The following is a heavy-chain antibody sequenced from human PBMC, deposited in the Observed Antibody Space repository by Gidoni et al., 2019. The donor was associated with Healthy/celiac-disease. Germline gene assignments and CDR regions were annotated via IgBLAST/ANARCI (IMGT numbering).Heavy chain of an antibody. CDR1: GFTFSSYA. Sequence: EVQLLESGGGLVQPGGSLRLSCAASGFTFSSYAMSWVRQAPGKGLEWVSAISGSGGSTYYADSVKGRFTISRDNSKNTLYLQMNSLRAEDTAVYYCAKGDYDSSGYYLGFDYWGQGTLVTVSS. V-gene: IGHV3-23*01. D-gene: IGHD3-22*01. J-gene: IGHJ4*02. CDR2: ISGSGGST. CDR3: AKGDYDSSGYYLGFDY.